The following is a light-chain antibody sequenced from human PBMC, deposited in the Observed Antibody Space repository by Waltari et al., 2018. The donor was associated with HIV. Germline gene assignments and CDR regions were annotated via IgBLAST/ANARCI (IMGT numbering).Light chain of an antibody. Sequence: QAVVTQEPSLTVSPGGTVTLTCASSTGAVTSGHCPYWFQRRPGQAPKTLLYDPSNRHSWTPARFSGSLLGDKAALTLTGAQFEDEADYFCLLSFNGVVVFGGGTSLTVL. CDR2: DPS. CDR1: TGAVTSGHC. CDR3: LLSFNGVVV. J-gene: IGLJ2*01. V-gene: IGLV7-46*01.